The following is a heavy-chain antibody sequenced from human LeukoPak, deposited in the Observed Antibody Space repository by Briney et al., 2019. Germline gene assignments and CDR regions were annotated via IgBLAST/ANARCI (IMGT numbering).Heavy chain of an antibody. CDR2: ISSSSSYI. D-gene: IGHD3-10*01. CDR3: ARGRGGLWFGELLYSVSYGMDV. CDR1: GFTFSSYS. J-gene: IGHJ6*02. Sequence: GGSLRLSCAASGFTFSSYSMNWVRQAPGKGLEWVSSISSSSSYIYYADSVKGRFTISRDNAKNSLYLQMNSLRAEDTAVYYCARGRGGLWFGELLYSVSYGMDVWGQGTTVTVSS. V-gene: IGHV3-21*01.